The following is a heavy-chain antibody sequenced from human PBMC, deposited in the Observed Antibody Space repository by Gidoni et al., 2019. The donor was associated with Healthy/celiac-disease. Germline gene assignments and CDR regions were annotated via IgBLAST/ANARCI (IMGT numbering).Heavy chain of an antibody. D-gene: IGHD2-2*01. CDR1: GSPFSSYA. Sequence: QVQLVQSGAEVKKPGSSVKVSCKASGSPFSSYAISRVRQAPGQGLEWMGGIIPIFGTANYAQKFQGRVTITAEESTSTAYMELSSLRSEDTAVYYCGAGYCSSTSCHTHDAFDIWGQGTMVTVSS. CDR2: IIPIFGTA. CDR3: GAGYCSSTSCHTHDAFDI. J-gene: IGHJ3*02. V-gene: IGHV1-69*01.